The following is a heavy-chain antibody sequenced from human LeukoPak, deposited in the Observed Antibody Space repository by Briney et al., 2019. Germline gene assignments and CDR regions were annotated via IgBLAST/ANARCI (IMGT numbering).Heavy chain of an antibody. CDR1: GFTFSSYA. D-gene: IGHD4-17*01. CDR2: LSGSGGST. J-gene: IGHJ4*02. Sequence: GGSLRLSCAASGFTFSSYAMSWVRQAPGKGLEWVSGLSGSGGSTDCADSVKGRFTISRDNSENTMYLQMNSLRAEDTAVYYCAKDLSFTVTTGYFDHLGQGTLVTVSS. V-gene: IGHV3-23*01. CDR3: AKDLSFTVTTGYFDH.